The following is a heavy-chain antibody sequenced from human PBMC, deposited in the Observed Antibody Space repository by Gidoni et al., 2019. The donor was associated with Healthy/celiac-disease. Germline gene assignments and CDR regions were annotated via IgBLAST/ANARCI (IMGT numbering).Heavy chain of an antibody. CDR2: IYYSGVT. CDR1: GGATISSSYY. CDR3: ARHGAGWDWFDP. Sequence: QLQLQESGPGMVKPSETLSLHCSVSGGATISSSYYWGWMRQPPGQGLECVGSIYYSGVTYFNPSLKSRVTISVDTSKNQFSLKLSSVTAADTAVYYCARHGAGWDWFDPWGQGTLVTVSS. J-gene: IGHJ5*02. V-gene: IGHV4-39*01. D-gene: IGHD6-19*01.